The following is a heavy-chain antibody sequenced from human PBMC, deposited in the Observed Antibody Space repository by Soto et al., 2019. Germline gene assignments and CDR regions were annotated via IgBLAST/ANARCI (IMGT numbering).Heavy chain of an antibody. CDR3: ARLRNLGYSSGWLPPFDY. D-gene: IGHD6-19*01. J-gene: IGHJ4*02. Sequence: SETLSLTCTVSGGSISSSRYSWGWIRQPPGKGLEWIGSFYYSATTYYNPSLQSRVTISVDTSKNQFSLNLSSVTAADTAVYYCARLRNLGYSSGWLPPFDYWGQGTLVTVSS. CDR1: GGSISSSRYS. CDR2: FYYSATT. V-gene: IGHV4-39*01.